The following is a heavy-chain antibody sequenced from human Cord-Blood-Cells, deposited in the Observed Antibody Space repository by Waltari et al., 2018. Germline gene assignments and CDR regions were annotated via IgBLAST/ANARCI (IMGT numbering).Heavy chain of an antibody. CDR1: GYSLSRGYY. D-gene: IGHD6-19*01. J-gene: IGHJ4*02. V-gene: IGHV4-38-2*02. CDR3: ARDLGWD. Sequence: QVQLQESGPGLVKPSETLSLTCAVSGYSLSRGYYWGWIRQPPGKGLEWIGSIYHSGSTYYNPSLKSRVTISVDTSKNQFSLKLSSVTAADTAVYYCARDLGWDWGQGTLVTVSS. CDR2: IYHSGST.